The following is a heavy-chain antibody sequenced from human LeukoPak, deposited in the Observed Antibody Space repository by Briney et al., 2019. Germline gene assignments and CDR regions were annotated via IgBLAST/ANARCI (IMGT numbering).Heavy chain of an antibody. D-gene: IGHD1-26*01. V-gene: IGHV1-46*01. CDR1: GYTFTSYY. CDR3: AREIGIVGATTSAFDI. Sequence: ASVKVSCKASGYTFTSYYMHWVRQAPGQGLEWMGIINPSGGSTSYAQKFQGRVTMTRDTSTSTVYMELSSLRSEDTAVYYCAREIGIVGATTSAFDIWGQGTMVTVSS. CDR2: INPSGGST. J-gene: IGHJ3*02.